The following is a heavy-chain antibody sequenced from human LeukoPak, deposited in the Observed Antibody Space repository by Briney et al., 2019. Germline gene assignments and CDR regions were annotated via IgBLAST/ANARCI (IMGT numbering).Heavy chain of an antibody. J-gene: IGHJ6*02. CDR3: AKDQLTMVRGVISDNYYYGMDV. Sequence: GGSLRLSCAASGFTFSSYGMHWVRQAPGKGLEWVAVISYDGSNKYYADSVKGRSTISRDNSKNTLYLQMNSLRAEDTAVYYCAKDQLTMVRGVISDNYYYGMDVWGQGTTVTVSS. CDR2: ISYDGSNK. D-gene: IGHD3-10*01. V-gene: IGHV3-30*18. CDR1: GFTFSSYG.